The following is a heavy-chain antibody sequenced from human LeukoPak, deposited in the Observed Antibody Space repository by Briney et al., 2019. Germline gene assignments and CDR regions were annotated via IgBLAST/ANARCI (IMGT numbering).Heavy chain of an antibody. V-gene: IGHV3-11*01. D-gene: IGHD1-26*01. CDR2: ISNTGSTI. CDR1: GFTFSNYY. Sequence: PGGSLRLSCADSGFTFSNYYVSWIRQAPGKGLEWISYISNTGSTIYYADSVKGRFTISRDNAENSVYLQMISLRAEDTAVYYCATEPVGATYYFDYWGQGALVTVSS. CDR3: ATEPVGATYYFDY. J-gene: IGHJ4*02.